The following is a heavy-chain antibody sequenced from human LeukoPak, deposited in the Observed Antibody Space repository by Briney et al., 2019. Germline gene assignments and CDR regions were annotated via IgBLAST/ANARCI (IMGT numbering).Heavy chain of an antibody. D-gene: IGHD7-27*01. V-gene: IGHV3-66*02. CDR3: ARGLSGDPYYFDY. J-gene: IGHJ4*02. Sequence: GGSLRLSCADSGFTVSSYYMSWVRQAPGKGLEWVSVIYSGGSTYYADSVRGRFTISRDNSKNTLYLQMNSLRAEDTAVYYCARGLSGDPYYFDYWGQGTLVTVSS. CDR1: GFTVSSYY. CDR2: IYSGGST.